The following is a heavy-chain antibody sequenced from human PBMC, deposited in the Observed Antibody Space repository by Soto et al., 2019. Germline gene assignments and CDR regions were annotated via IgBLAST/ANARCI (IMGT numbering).Heavy chain of an antibody. CDR3: TTVPVPIVVVTALLGGRIVDY. D-gene: IGHD2-21*02. V-gene: IGHV3-15*07. J-gene: IGHJ4*02. CDR1: GFTFSNAW. CDR2: IKSKTDGGTT. Sequence: GGSLRLSCAASGFTFSNAWMNWVRQAPGKGLEWVGRIKSKTDGGTTDYAAPVKGRFTISRDDSKNTLYLQMNSLKTEDTAVYYCTTVPVPIVVVTALLGGRIVDYWGQGSLVTVSS.